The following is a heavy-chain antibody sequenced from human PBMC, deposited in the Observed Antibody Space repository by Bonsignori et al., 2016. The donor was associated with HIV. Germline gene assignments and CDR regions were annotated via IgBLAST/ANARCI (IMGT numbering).Heavy chain of an antibody. J-gene: IGHJ3*02. Sequence: WVRQAPGQGLEWVGGIIPILGIPNYAQKFQGRVTITADESTSTAYMELRSLRSEDTALYYCAKEANDDYNSENAFDIWGQGTMVTVSS. V-gene: IGHV1-69*10. D-gene: IGHD5-24*01. CDR3: AKEANDDYNSENAFDI. CDR2: IIPILGIP.